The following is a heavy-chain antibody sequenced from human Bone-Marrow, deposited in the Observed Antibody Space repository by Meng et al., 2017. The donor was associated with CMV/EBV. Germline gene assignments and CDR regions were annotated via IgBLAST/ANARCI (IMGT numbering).Heavy chain of an antibody. V-gene: IGHV1-2*02. D-gene: IGHD5-12*01. CDR1: GYTFTGYY. CDR3: ARSVGTIYLWVRGMDV. CDR2: INPDSGGT. J-gene: IGHJ6*02. Sequence: ASVKVSCKASGYTFTGYYMHWVRQAPGQGLEWMGWINPDSGGTNYAQKFQGRVTMTRDTSISTAYMELRRLRSDDTAVYYCARSVGTIYLWVRGMDVWGQGTTVTVSS.